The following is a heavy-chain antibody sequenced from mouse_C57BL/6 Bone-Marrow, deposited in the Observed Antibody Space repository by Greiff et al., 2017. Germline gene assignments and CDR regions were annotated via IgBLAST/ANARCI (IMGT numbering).Heavy chain of an antibody. CDR3: ARSYSNLDY. D-gene: IGHD2-5*01. V-gene: IGHV1-81*01. CDR2: IYPRSGNT. Sequence: VKQRTGQGLEWIGEIYPRSGNTYYNEKFKGKATLTADKSSSTAYMELRSLTSEDSAVYFCARSYSNLDYWGQGTTLTVSS. J-gene: IGHJ2*01.